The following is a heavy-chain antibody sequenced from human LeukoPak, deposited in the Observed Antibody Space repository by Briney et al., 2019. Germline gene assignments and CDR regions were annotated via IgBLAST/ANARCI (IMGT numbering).Heavy chain of an antibody. CDR3: ARDRPTRYGDYVPKAFDP. J-gene: IGHJ5*02. Sequence: PSETLSLTCTVSGASISGSGYYWGWIRQPPGKGLEWIGSIYSSGSTYYNASLQSRVTISVDKSKNQFSLKLSSVTAADTAVYYCARDRPTRYGDYVPKAFDPWGQGTLVTVSS. CDR2: IYSSGST. CDR1: GASISGSGYY. V-gene: IGHV4-39*07. D-gene: IGHD4-17*01.